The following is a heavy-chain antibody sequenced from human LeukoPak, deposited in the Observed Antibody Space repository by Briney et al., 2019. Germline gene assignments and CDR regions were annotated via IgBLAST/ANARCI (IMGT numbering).Heavy chain of an antibody. V-gene: IGHV4-59*01. D-gene: IGHD3-10*01. CDR2: IYYSGST. J-gene: IGHJ6*03. CDR1: GGSISSYY. CDR3: ARGRSSMVRGYYYYYMDV. Sequence: SETLSLTCTVSGGSISSYYWSWIRQPPGKGLEWIGYIYYSGSTNYNPSLKSRVTISVDTSKNQFSLKLSSVTAADAAVYYCARGRSSMVRGYYYYYMDVWGKGTTVTISS.